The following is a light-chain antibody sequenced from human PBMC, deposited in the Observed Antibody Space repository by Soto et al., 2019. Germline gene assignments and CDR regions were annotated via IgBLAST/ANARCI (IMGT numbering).Light chain of an antibody. V-gene: IGKV1D-16*01. J-gene: IGKJ4*01. CDR3: QQYNIYPLT. Sequence: DVQMTQSPSSLSASVGDRVTITCRASQDINSWLAWYQQKPGKAPKSLIYVASSLQTGVPLRFSGSGSGTVFTLTIISLQPEASATYYCQQYNIYPLTFGEGTKVEIK. CDR2: VAS. CDR1: QDINSW.